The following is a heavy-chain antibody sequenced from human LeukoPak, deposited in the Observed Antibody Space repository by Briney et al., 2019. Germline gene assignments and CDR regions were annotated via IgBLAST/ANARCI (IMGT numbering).Heavy chain of an antibody. D-gene: IGHD2-2*01. V-gene: IGHV3-23*01. Sequence: SGGATYYTDSVRGRFTISGDNSKNTLYLQMNSLRAEDTAVYYCAKDLLGYCSSTSCSRRDGYNNFDYWGQGTLVTVSS. J-gene: IGHJ4*02. CDR3: AKDLLGYCSSTSCSRRDGYNNFDY. CDR2: SGGAT.